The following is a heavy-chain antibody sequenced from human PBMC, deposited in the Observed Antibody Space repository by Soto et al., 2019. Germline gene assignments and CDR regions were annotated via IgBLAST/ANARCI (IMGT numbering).Heavy chain of an antibody. CDR2: INPSGGST. CDR3: ARDVVWVTTPDYYGMDV. Sequence: QVQLVQSGAEVKKPGASVKVSCKASGYTFTSYYMHWVRQAPGQGLEWMGIINPSGGSTSYAQKLQGRVTMTRDTSTSTVYMELSSLRSEDTAVYYCARDVVWVTTPDYYGMDVWGQGTTVTVSS. CDR1: GYTFTSYY. V-gene: IGHV1-46*04. D-gene: IGHD4-4*01. J-gene: IGHJ6*02.